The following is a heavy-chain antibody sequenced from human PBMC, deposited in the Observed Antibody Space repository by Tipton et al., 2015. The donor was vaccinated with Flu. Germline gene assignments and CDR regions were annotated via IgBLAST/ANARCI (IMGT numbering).Heavy chain of an antibody. J-gene: IGHJ6*02. CDR3: ARDRGSYNIQLEYHYYYGMDV. CDR1: GYTFSNYG. CDR2: ISGYDGDT. Sequence: QLVQSGVEVKKPGASVKVSCKASGYTFSNYGITWVRQAPGQGLEWMGWISGYDGDTNYAEKLQGRVTMTTDTSTNTAYMELRSLKTDDTAMYYCARDRGSYNIQLEYHYYYGMDVWGQGTTVSVSS. V-gene: IGHV1-18*01. D-gene: IGHD1-26*01.